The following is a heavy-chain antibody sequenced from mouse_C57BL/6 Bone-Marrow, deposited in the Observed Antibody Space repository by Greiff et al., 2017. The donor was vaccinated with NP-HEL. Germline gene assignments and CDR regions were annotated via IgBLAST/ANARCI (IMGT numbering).Heavy chain of an antibody. CDR2: IDPENGDT. D-gene: IGHD3-3*01. CDR1: GFNIKDDY. Sequence: EVKLMESGAELVRPGASVKLSCTASGFNIKDDYMHWVKQRPEQGLEWIGWIDPENGDTEYASKFQGKATITADTSSNTAYLQLSSLTSEDTAVYYCTKGPFAYWGQGTLVTVSA. CDR3: TKGPFAY. J-gene: IGHJ3*01. V-gene: IGHV14-4*01.